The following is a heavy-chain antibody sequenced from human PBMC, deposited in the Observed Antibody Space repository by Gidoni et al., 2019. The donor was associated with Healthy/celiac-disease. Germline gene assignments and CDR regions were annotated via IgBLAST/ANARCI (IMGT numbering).Heavy chain of an antibody. J-gene: IGHJ4*02. CDR2: IIPIFGTA. V-gene: IGHV1-69*01. D-gene: IGHD2-2*01. CDR1: GGTFCSYA. CDR3: ARAGEDIVVVPAATSYYFDY. Sequence: QVQLVQSGAEVKKPGSSVKVSCKASGGTFCSYAISWVRQAPGQGLEWMGGIIPIFGTANYAQKFQGRVTITADESTSTAYMELSSLRSEDTAVYYCARAGEDIVVVPAATSYYFDYWGQGTLVTVSS.